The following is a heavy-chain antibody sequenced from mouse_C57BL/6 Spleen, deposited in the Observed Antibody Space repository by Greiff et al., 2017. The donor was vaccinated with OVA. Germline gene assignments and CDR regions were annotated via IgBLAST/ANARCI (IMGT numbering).Heavy chain of an antibody. CDR1: GYTFTSYW. J-gene: IGHJ3*01. V-gene: IGHV1-55*01. D-gene: IGHD1-1*01. CDR2: IYPGSGST. CDR3: ARGGYYYGSSYVGFAY. Sequence: QVQLQQPGAELVKPGASVKMSCKASGYTFTSYWITWVKQRPGQGLEWIGDIYPGSGSTNYNEKFKSKATLTVDTSSSTAYMQRSSLTSEDSAVYYCARGGYYYGSSYVGFAYWGQGTLVTVSA.